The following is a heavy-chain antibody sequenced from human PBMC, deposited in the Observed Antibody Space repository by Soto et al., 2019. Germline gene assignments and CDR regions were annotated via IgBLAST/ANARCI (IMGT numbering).Heavy chain of an antibody. J-gene: IGHJ6*03. CDR2: IYYSGST. CDR1: GGSISSYY. V-gene: IGHV4-59*08. CDR3: ARHCTIDYYYYYMDV. Sequence: SETLSLTCTVSGGSISSYYWSWIRQPPGKGLEWIGYIYYSGSTNYNPSLKSRVTRSVDTSKNQFSLKLSSVTAADTAVYYCARHCTIDYYYYYMDVWGKGTTVTVSS. D-gene: IGHD2-2*01.